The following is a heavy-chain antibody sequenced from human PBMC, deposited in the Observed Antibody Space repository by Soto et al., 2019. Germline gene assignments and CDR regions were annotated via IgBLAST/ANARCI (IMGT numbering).Heavy chain of an antibody. J-gene: IGHJ5*02. CDR3: AKSNGFSLRYFDWLLGWFDP. D-gene: IGHD3-9*01. CDR1: GFTFSSYA. V-gene: IGHV3-23*01. Sequence: GGSLRLSCAASGFTFSSYAMSWVRQAPGKGLEWVSAISGSGGSTYYADSVKGRFTISRDNSKNTLYLQMNSLRAEDTAVYYCAKSNGFSLRYFDWLLGWFDPWGQGTLVTSPQ. CDR2: ISGSGGST.